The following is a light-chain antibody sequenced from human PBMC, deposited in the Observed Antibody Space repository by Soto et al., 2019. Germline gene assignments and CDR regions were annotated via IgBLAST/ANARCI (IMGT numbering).Light chain of an antibody. CDR3: QQYNSYPWT. CDR2: DVS. CDR1: QSISGW. Sequence: DIQMTPSPSTLSASVGDRVTITFRASQSISGWLAWYQQKPGKAPKLLIYDVSSLESGVPSRFSGSGSGTEFTLAISSLQPDDFATYYCQQYNSYPWTFGQGTKVDIK. V-gene: IGKV1-5*01. J-gene: IGKJ1*01.